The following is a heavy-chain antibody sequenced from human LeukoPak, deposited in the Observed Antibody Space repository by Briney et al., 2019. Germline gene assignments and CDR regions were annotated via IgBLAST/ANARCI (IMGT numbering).Heavy chain of an antibody. V-gene: IGHV3-7*03. J-gene: IGHJ6*02. CDR3: ARGGGLDV. CDR1: GFTVSSNY. D-gene: IGHD3-16*01. Sequence: PGGSLRLSCAASGFTVSSNYMSWARQAPGKGLEWVASINHNGNVNYHVDSVKGRFTISRDNAKNSLYLQMSNLRAEDTAVYFCARGGGLDVWGQGATVTVSS. CDR2: INHNGNVN.